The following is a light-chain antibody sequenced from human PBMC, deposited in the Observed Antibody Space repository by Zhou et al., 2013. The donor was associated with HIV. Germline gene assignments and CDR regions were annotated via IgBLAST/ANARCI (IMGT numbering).Light chain of an antibody. CDR1: QSVSSSY. CDR3: QQYGSSPQYT. J-gene: IGKJ2*01. CDR2: GAS. V-gene: IGKV3-20*01. Sequence: EIVLTQSPGTLSLSPGERATLSCRASQSVSSSYLAWYQQKPGQAPRLLIYGASSRATGIPDRFSGSGSGTDFTLTISGLEPEDFAVYYCQQYGSSPQYTFGQGTKLEIQ.